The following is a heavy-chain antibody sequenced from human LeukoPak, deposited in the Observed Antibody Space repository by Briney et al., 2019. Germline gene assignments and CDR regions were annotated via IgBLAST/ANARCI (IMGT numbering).Heavy chain of an antibody. CDR2: ISYDGGNK. CDR3: ARPYTPYYYDSSGAY. Sequence: GRSLRLSCAASGFTFSSYAMHWVRQAPGKGLEWVAVISYDGGNKYYADSVKGRFTISRDNSKNTLYLQMNSLRAEDTAVCYCARPYTPYYYDSSGAYWGQGTLVTVSS. CDR1: GFTFSSYA. V-gene: IGHV3-30-3*01. D-gene: IGHD3-22*01. J-gene: IGHJ4*02.